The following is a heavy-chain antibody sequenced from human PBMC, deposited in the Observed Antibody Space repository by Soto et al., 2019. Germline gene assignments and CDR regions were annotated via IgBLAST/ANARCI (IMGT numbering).Heavy chain of an antibody. CDR2: IYYSGST. Sequence: SETLSLTCTVSGGSISSGGYYWSWIRQHPGKGLEWIGYIYYSGSTYYNPSLKSRVTISVDTSKNQFSLKLSSVTAADTAVYYCARGVATTGKNWFNPWGQGTLVTVSS. CDR3: ARGVATTGKNWFNP. D-gene: IGHD5-12*01. CDR1: GGSISSGGYY. V-gene: IGHV4-31*03. J-gene: IGHJ5*02.